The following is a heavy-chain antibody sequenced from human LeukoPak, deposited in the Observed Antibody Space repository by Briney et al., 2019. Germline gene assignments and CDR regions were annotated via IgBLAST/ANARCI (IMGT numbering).Heavy chain of an antibody. J-gene: IGHJ4*02. CDR3: ARGNSSSWYGLFDY. Sequence: GGSLRLSCAASGFTVSSNYMSWVRQAPGKWLEWVSVIYSGGSTYYADSVKGRFTISRDNSKNTLYLQMNSLRAEDTAVYYCARGNSSSWYGLFDYWGQGTLVTVSS. CDR1: GFTVSSNY. CDR2: IYSGGST. V-gene: IGHV3-53*01. D-gene: IGHD6-13*01.